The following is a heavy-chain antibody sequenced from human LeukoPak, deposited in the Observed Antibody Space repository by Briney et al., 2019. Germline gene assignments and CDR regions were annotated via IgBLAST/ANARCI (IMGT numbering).Heavy chain of an antibody. CDR3: ARGVGNEGLTI. V-gene: IGHV4-61*05. J-gene: IGHJ3*02. CDR2: IYYSGST. D-gene: IGHD3-3*01. CDR1: GGSISSSTYY. Sequence: TSETLSLTRTVSGGSISSSTYYWGWIRQPPGKGLEWIGYIYYSGSTNYNPSLKSRVTISVDTSKNQFSLKLSSVTAADTAVYYCARGVGNEGLTIWGQGTLVTVSS.